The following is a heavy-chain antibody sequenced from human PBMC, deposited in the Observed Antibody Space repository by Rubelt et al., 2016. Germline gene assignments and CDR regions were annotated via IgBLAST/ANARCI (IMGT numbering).Heavy chain of an antibody. D-gene: IGHD4-17*01. CDR2: ISSSSSYI. V-gene: IGHV3-21*01. CDR1: GASISSRSYF. J-gene: IGHJ4*02. CDR3: ARGNYGDYNY. Sequence: LQLQESGPGLVKPSETLSLTCTVSGASISSRSYFWGWIRQPPGKGLEWVSSISSSSSYIYYADSGKGRFTIARDNAKNSLYLQMNSLRAEDTAVYYCARGNYGDYNYWGQGTLVTVSS.